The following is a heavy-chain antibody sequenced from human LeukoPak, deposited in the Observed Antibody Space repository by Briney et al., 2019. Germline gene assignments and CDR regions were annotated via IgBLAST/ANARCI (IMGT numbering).Heavy chain of an antibody. CDR1: GFTFDDYA. V-gene: IGHV3-43*02. D-gene: IGHD3-22*01. CDR3: AKDGDYDSIWTFDY. Sequence: GGSLRLSCAASGFTFDDYAMHWVRQAPGKGLEWVSLISGDGGSTYYADSAKGRFTISRDNSKNSLYLQMNSLRTGDTALYYCAKDGDYDSIWTFDYWGQGTLVTVSS. J-gene: IGHJ4*02. CDR2: ISGDGGST.